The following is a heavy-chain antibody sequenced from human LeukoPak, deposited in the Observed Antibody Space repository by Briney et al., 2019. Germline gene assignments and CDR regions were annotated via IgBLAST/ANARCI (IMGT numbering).Heavy chain of an antibody. CDR3: AREDSDGGSYGNFDY. J-gene: IGHJ4*02. V-gene: IGHV4-34*01. CDR2: INHSGST. CDR1: GGSISSYY. Sequence: PSETLSLTCTVSGGSISSYYWSWIRQPPGKGLKWIGEINHSGSTNYNPSLKSRVTISVDTSKNQFSLKLSSVTAADTAVYYCAREDSDGGSYGNFDYWGQGTLVTVSS. D-gene: IGHD1-26*01.